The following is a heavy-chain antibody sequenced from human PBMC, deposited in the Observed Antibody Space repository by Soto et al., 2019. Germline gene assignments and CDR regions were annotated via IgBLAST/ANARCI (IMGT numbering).Heavy chain of an antibody. CDR2: ISYDGSNK. CDR1: GFTFSSYG. Sequence: VQLVESGGGVVQPGRSLRLSCAASGFTFSSYGMHWVRQAPGKGLEWVAVISYDGSNKYYADSVKGRFTISRDNSKNTLYLQMNSLRAEDTAVYYCAKDSRPNLEWLLAYYYYYYMDVWGKGTTVTVSS. J-gene: IGHJ6*03. V-gene: IGHV3-30*18. D-gene: IGHD3-3*01. CDR3: AKDSRPNLEWLLAYYYYYYMDV.